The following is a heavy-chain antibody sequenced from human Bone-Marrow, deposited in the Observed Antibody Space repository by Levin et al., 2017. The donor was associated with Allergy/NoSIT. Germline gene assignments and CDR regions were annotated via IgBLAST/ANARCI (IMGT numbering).Heavy chain of an antibody. CDR3: AKDSVYDSSGDYLDY. J-gene: IGHJ4*02. CDR2: ISWDGGST. Sequence: GGSLRLSCAASGFTFDDYAMHWVRQAPGKGLEWVSLISWDGGSTYYADSVKGRFTISRDNSKNSLYLQMNSLRAEDTALYYCAKDSVYDSSGDYLDYWGQGTLVTVSS. D-gene: IGHD3-22*01. CDR1: GFTFDDYA. V-gene: IGHV3-43D*03.